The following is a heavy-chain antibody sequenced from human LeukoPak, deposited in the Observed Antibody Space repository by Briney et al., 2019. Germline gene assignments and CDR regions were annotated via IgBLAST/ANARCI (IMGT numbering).Heavy chain of an antibody. CDR3: ARRSGSYFLDI. CDR1: GYSFTNYW. Sequence: GESLKISCKGSGYSFTNYWIGWVRQMPGKGLEWMGIIYPGDSDTGYSPSFQGQVTISADKSVGTAYLQWSSLKASDTAMYFCARRSGSYFLDIWGQGTMVIVSS. CDR2: IYPGDSDT. V-gene: IGHV5-51*01. J-gene: IGHJ3*02. D-gene: IGHD1-26*01.